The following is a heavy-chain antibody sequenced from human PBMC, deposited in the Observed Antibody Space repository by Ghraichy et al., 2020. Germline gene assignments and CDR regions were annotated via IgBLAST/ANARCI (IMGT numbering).Heavy chain of an antibody. CDR3: ARDRGVRGVIIKSRYYYYGMDV. CDR1: GFTFSSYN. D-gene: IGHD3-10*01. J-gene: IGHJ6*02. V-gene: IGHV3-48*02. Sequence: GGSLRLSCAASGFTFSSYNMNWVRQAPGKGLEWVSYISSSSSTIYYADSVKGRFTISRDNAKNSLYLQMNSLRDEDTAVYFCARDRGVRGVIIKSRYYYYGMDVWGQGTTVTVSS. CDR2: ISSSSSTI.